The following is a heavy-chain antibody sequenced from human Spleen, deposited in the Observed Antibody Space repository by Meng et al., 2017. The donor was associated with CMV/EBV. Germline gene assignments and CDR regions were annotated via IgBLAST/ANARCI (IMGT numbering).Heavy chain of an antibody. CDR1: GNTLSDNY. D-gene: IGHD1-1*01. J-gene: IGHJ4*02. CDR3: AREVTGTDFDY. CDR2: MRPSHST. V-gene: IGHV1-46*01. Sequence: ASVKVSCKASGNTLSDNYMYCVRQAPGQGLEWMGIMRPSHSTIYAQNFRDRVTITRDMSTSTVYMELSSLRSEDTAVYYCAREVTGTDFDYWGQGTLVTVSS.